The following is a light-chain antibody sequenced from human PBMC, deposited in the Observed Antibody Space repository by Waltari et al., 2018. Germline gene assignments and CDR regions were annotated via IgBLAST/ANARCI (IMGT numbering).Light chain of an antibody. CDR3: QQYNDWPP. J-gene: IGKJ4*01. V-gene: IGKV3-15*01. CDR1: QNVHTN. CDR2: GTS. Sequence: IVMTQSPATLSMSPGERATLSCRASQNVHTNVAWYQQTPGEAPRLLIYGTSIRAAGIPARFSSSGSRTEFTLTISSLQSEDFAVYCCQQYNDWPPFGGGTKVEMK.